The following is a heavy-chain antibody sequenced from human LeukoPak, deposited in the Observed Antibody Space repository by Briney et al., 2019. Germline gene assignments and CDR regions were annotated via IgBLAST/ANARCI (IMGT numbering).Heavy chain of an antibody. CDR3: ARETEVPGGRSWDF. V-gene: IGHV4-4*07. Sequence: PSETLSLTCTVSGGSISSYYWTGIRQPAGKGLEWIGRIHPSGTTNHNPPLKSRVIMSLDMSNNQFSLKVRSVTAADTAVYYCARETEVPGGRSWDFWGQGTLVTVSS. J-gene: IGHJ4*02. D-gene: IGHD6-19*01. CDR1: GGSISSYY. CDR2: IHPSGTT.